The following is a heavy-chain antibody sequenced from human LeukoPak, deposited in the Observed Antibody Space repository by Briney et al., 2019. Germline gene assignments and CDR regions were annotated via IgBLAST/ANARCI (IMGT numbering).Heavy chain of an antibody. Sequence: SETLSLTCAVSGYSICSAYYWGWMRQPPGKGLEWIVSIHHSGSTYFNPSLKSRVTISVDTSKNQFSLKLTSVTAADTAVYYCARDRVGATYAFDIWGQGTMVTVSS. CDR3: ARDRVGATYAFDI. CDR1: GYSICSAYY. CDR2: IHHSGST. J-gene: IGHJ3*02. V-gene: IGHV4-38-2*02. D-gene: IGHD1-26*01.